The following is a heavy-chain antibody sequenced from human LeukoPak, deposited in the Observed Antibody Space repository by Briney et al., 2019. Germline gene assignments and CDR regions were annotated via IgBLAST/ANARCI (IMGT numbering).Heavy chain of an antibody. J-gene: IGHJ4*02. D-gene: IGHD6-19*01. CDR1: GFTVSSNY. CDR2: ISSSSSYI. CDR3: ARDGLSSSGLDY. Sequence: PGGSLRLSCAASGFTVSSNYMSWVRQAPGKGLEWVSSISSSSSYIYYADSVKGRFTISRDNAKNSLYLQMNSLRAEDTAVYYCARDGLSSSGLDYWGQGTLVTVSS. V-gene: IGHV3-21*01.